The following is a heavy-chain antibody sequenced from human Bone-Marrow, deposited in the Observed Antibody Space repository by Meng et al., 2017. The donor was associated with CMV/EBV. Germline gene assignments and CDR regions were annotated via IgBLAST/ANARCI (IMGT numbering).Heavy chain of an antibody. CDR2: ISYDGSNK. CDR3: TLFDY. CDR1: GFTFSSYA. Sequence: GESLKISCAASGFTFSSYAMHWVRQAPGKGLEWVAVISYDGSNKYYADSVKGRFTISRDNSKNTLYLQMNSLRAEDTAVYYCTLFDYWGQGALVTVSS. J-gene: IGHJ4*02. V-gene: IGHV3-30*04.